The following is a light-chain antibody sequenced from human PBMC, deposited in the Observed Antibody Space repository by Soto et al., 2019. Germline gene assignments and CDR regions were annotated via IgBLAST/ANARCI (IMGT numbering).Light chain of an antibody. V-gene: IGKV3-20*01. J-gene: IGKJ1*01. CDR1: QSVSSSY. CDR3: QQYGSSWWT. Sequence: EIVLTQSPGTLSLSQGERATLSCRASQSVSSSYLAWYQQKPGQAPRLLIYGASSRATGIPDRFSGSGSGTDFTLTISRLEPEDFAVYYCQQYGSSWWTFGQGTKVEIK. CDR2: GAS.